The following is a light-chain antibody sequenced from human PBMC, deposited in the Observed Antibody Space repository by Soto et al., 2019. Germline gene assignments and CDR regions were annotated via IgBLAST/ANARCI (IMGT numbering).Light chain of an antibody. CDR3: QQYGSSRT. Sequence: EIVLTQSPGTLSLSPGEGATLSCRASQSVSSSYLAWYQQKPGQAPRLLIYGASSRATGIPDRFSGSGSGTDFTLTINRLEPEDFAVYYCQQYGSSRTFCQGTKVEIK. CDR2: GAS. V-gene: IGKV3-20*01. J-gene: IGKJ1*01. CDR1: QSVSSSY.